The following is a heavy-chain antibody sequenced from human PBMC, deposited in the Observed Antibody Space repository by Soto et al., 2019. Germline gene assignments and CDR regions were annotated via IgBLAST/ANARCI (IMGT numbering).Heavy chain of an antibody. V-gene: IGHV4-31*03. CDR1: GGSISSGGYY. CDR3: ARAGWGYYYDSSGYPDY. CDR2: IYYSGST. Sequence: PWETLSLTCTVSGGSISSGGYYWSWIRQHPGKGLEWIGYIYYSGSTYYNPSLKSRVTISVDTSKNQFSLKLSSVTAADTAVYYCARAGWGYYYDSSGYPDYWGQGTLVTVSS. D-gene: IGHD3-22*01. J-gene: IGHJ4*02.